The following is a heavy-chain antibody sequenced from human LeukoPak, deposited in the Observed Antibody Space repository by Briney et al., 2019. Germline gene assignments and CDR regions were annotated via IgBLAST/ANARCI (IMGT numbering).Heavy chain of an antibody. CDR2: IYYSGST. V-gene: IGHV4-59*01. CDR1: GGSISSYY. J-gene: IGHJ5*02. CDR3: ARVLEDSYGYRWFDP. Sequence: KASETLSLTCTVSGGSISSYYWSWIRQPPGKGLEWIGYIYYSGSTNYNPSLKSRVTISVDTSKNQFSLKLSSVTAADTAVYYCARVLEDSYGYRWFDPWGQGTLVTVSS. D-gene: IGHD5-18*01.